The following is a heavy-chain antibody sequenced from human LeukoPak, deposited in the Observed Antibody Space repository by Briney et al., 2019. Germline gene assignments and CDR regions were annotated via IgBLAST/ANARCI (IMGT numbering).Heavy chain of an antibody. CDR1: GGSFSGYY. V-gene: IGHV4-34*01. D-gene: IGHD6-19*01. CDR2: INHSGST. J-gene: IGHJ5*02. Sequence: SETLSLTCAVYGGSFSGYYWSWIRQPPGKGLEWIGEINHSGSTNYNPSLKSRVTISVDTSKNQFSLKLSSVTAADTAVYYCARDSIAVTSGNWFDPWGQGTLVTVSS. CDR3: ARDSIAVTSGNWFDP.